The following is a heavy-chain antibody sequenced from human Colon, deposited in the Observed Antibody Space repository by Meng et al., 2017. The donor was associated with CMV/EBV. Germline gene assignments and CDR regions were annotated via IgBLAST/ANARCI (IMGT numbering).Heavy chain of an antibody. CDR3: AHRGDGDYVFDF. V-gene: IGHV2-5*02. CDR1: CVSLSTPGVG. J-gene: IGHJ4*02. D-gene: IGHD4-17*01. CDR2: ISFAPAK. Sequence: SKEASPAVLNPAQPLTRTCPVLCVSLSTPGVGVGWFCQHGGNTLEWRALISFAPAKRYSHSLKNRLTITKDTSKNQVVLTMTNMDPGDKSTYYCAHRGDGDYVFDFWGQGALVTVSS.